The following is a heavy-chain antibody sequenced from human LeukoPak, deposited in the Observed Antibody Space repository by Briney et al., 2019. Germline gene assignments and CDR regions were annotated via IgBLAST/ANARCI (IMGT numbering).Heavy chain of an antibody. D-gene: IGHD3-22*01. Sequence: GGSLRLSCAASGFTFSSYWMHWVRQAPGKGLVWVSRIITDGSSTTYADSVRGRFTISRDNAKNSLYLQMNSLRAEDTAVYYCAEVNTDWGQGTLVTVSS. CDR2: IITDGSST. CDR1: GFTFSSYW. V-gene: IGHV3-74*01. CDR3: AEVNTD. J-gene: IGHJ4*02.